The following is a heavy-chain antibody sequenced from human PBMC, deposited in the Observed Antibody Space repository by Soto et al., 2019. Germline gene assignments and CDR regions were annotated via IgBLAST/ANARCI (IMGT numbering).Heavy chain of an antibody. J-gene: IGHJ3*02. CDR1: GFTFSSYS. Sequence: WGSLRLSCAASGFTFSSYSMNWVRQAPGKGLEWVSSISSSSSYIYYADSVKGRFTISRDNAKNSLYLQMNSLRAEDTAVYYRARGGNYYDSSGQGAFDIWGQGTMVTVS. CDR3: ARGGNYYDSSGQGAFDI. CDR2: ISSSSSYI. V-gene: IGHV3-21*01. D-gene: IGHD3-22*01.